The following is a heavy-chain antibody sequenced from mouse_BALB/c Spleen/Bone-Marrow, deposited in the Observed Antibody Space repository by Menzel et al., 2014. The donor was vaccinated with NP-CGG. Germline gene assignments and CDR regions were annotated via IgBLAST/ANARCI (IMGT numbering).Heavy chain of an antibody. J-gene: IGHJ3*01. D-gene: IGHD2-2*01. V-gene: IGHV1-4*01. CDR1: GYTFAYYT. CDR2: INPSSGYT. CDR3: AREVYGSWFAY. Sequence: LVESGAELARPGASVKMSCKASGYTFAYYTVHWVKQRPGQGLEWIGYINPSSGYTNYNQKFKDKATLTTDKSSSTAYMQLSSLTSEDSAVYYCAREVYGSWFAYWGQGTLVTVSA.